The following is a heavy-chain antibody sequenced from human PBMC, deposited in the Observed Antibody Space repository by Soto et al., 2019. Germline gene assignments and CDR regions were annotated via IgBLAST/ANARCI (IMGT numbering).Heavy chain of an antibody. J-gene: IGHJ3*01. V-gene: IGHV3-23*01. Sequence: GGSLRLSCEASGFTFSNYAMNWVRQAPGQGLEWVASISASSGSTYYAESVRGRFTVSRDNSKNTLDLQMIGLRADDSATYYCAKSVEFLTGAFDFWGRGTMVTVSS. CDR2: ISASSGST. D-gene: IGHD3-10*01. CDR3: AKSVEFLTGAFDF. CDR1: GFTFSNYA.